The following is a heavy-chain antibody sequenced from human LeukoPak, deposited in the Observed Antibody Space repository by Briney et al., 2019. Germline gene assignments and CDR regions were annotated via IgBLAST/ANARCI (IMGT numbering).Heavy chain of an antibody. CDR2: IYTSGTT. CDR3: ARETYYYGSGSRDYYMDV. CDR1: AGSLSSYY. Sequence: SETLSLTCTVSAGSLSSYYWSWIRQSDGKGLEWIGRIYTSGTTNYNPSLRSRVTMSVDKSKNQYSLKLSSVTAAETAVYYCARETYYYGSGSRDYYMDVWGKGTTVTVSS. D-gene: IGHD3-10*01. J-gene: IGHJ6*03. V-gene: IGHV4-4*07.